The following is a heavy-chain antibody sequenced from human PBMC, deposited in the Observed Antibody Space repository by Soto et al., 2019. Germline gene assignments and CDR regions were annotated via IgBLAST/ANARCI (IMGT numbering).Heavy chain of an antibody. CDR1: VDSVSSNSAA. CDR2: TYYRSKWFN. V-gene: IGHV6-1*01. D-gene: IGHD6-19*01. CDR3: SRDRAEAGTYYYGMDV. J-gene: IGHJ6*02. Sequence: SQTLSLTCAISVDSVSSNSAAWNWLRQSPSRGLEWLGRTYYRSKWFNDYAVSVKGRITINPDTSKNQFSLQLNSVTPEDTAVYYCSRDRAEAGTYYYGMDVWGQGTTVTVSS.